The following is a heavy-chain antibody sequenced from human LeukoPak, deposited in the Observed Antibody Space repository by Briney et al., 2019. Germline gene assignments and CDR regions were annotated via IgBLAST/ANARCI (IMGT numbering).Heavy chain of an antibody. J-gene: IGHJ4*02. Sequence: GGSLRLSCTASGFSFRSYSLNWVRQSRGKGLEWISYIGGGGDAIYYAESVRGRFTISRDNARNSVYLQVNSLRVEDTAVYYCVRGGQGRDDYFDYWGQGTLVTVSS. CDR3: VRGGQGRDDYFDY. CDR2: IGGGGDAI. CDR1: GFSFRSYS. V-gene: IGHV3-48*04.